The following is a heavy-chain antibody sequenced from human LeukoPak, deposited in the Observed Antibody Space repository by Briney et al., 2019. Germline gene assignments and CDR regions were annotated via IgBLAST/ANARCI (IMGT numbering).Heavy chain of an antibody. CDR3: ATVLWFGELLFGFDY. Sequence: NPSETLSLTCTVSSGSISSTTYYWGWIRQPPGKGLEWIGSIYYSGSTYYNPSLKSRVTISVDTSKNQFSLKLSSVTAADTAVYYCATVLWFGELLFGFDYWGQGTLVTVSS. CDR1: SGSISSTTYY. CDR2: IYYSGST. V-gene: IGHV4-39*01. D-gene: IGHD3-10*01. J-gene: IGHJ4*02.